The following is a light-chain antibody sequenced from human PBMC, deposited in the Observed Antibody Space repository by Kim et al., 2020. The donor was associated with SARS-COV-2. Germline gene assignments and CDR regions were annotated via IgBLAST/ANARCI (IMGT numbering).Light chain of an antibody. CDR1: SLRTFY. Sequence: ALRETVRIILQGDSLRTFYASWYQQKPDQAPVVVISNKNNRPSGIPDRFTGSSSGNTASLTSTGAQAEDEADYYCNSRDSSGNYWVFGGGTQLTVL. CDR3: NSRDSSGNYWV. CDR2: NKN. V-gene: IGLV3-19*01. J-gene: IGLJ2*01.